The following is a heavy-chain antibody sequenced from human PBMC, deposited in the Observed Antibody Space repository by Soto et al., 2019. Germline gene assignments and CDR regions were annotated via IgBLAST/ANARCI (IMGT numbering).Heavy chain of an antibody. Sequence: PSETLSLTCTVFGGSIDSYYWSWIRQAPGKGLEWIGHISDSGTTNYNPSLGSRVTISVDTSRKSFSLKLSSVTAADTAVYFCARDRWMSRATWFDPWGPGTLVTVSS. D-gene: IGHD2-2*03. CDR3: ARDRWMSRATWFDP. CDR2: ISDSGTT. J-gene: IGHJ5*02. V-gene: IGHV4-59*12. CDR1: GGSIDSYY.